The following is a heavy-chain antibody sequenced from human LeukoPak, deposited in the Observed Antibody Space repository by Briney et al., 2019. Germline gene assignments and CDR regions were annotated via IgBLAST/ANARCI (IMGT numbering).Heavy chain of an antibody. CDR1: GYTFTSYY. CDR3: ARDQWQQLVLDY. CDR2: INPSGGST. J-gene: IGHJ4*02. D-gene: IGHD6-13*01. V-gene: IGHV1-46*01. Sequence: ASVKVSCKASGYTFTSYYMHWVRQAPGQGLEWMGIINPSGGSTSYAQKFQGRVTMTRDMSTGTVYMELSSLRSEDTAVYYCARDQWQQLVLDYWGQGTLVTVSS.